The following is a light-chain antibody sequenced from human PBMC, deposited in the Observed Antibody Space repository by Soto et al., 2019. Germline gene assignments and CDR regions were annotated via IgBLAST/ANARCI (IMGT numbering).Light chain of an antibody. CDR2: DAS. Sequence: DIQMTQSPSTLSASVGDRVTNTCRASQSISSWLAWYQQKPGKAPKLLIYDASSLESGVPSRFSGSGSGTEFSLTISSLQPDDFATYYCQQYNSRKTFGQGTKV. CDR3: QQYNSRKT. V-gene: IGKV1-5*01. CDR1: QSISSW. J-gene: IGKJ1*01.